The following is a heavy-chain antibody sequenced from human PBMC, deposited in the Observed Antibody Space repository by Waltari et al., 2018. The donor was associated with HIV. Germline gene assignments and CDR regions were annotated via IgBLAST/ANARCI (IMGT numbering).Heavy chain of an antibody. V-gene: IGHV3-9*01. CDR3: VKDGASTIFGVLNGMDV. J-gene: IGHJ6*02. Sequence: EVQLVESGGGPVQPGRSLRLSCTASGITFDDFSMHWVRTPPGKGLEWVSVISENSGDIAYADAVKGLFTISRDNTKNSLFLQMNSVRVEDTALYYCVKDGASTIFGVLNGMDVWGQGTTVTVSS. CDR1: GITFDDFS. CDR2: ISENSGDI. D-gene: IGHD3-3*01.